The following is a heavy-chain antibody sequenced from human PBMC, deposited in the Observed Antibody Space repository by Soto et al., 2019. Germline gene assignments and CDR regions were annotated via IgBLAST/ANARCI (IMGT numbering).Heavy chain of an antibody. J-gene: IGHJ4*02. V-gene: IGHV1-69*02. D-gene: IGHD2-15*01. CDR3: AAYSGGNAA. Sequence: QVQLVQSGAEVKKPGSSVKVSCKASGGTFSSYTISWVRQAPGQGLEWMGRIIPILGIANYAQKFQGRVTITAAKTTSNAYMKLSSMRYEATEVYYCAAYSGGNAAWGQGTLVTVSS. CDR1: GGTFSSYT. CDR2: IIPILGIA.